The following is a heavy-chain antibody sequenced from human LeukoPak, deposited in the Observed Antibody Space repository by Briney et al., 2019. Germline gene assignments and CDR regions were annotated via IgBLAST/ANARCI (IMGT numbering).Heavy chain of an antibody. CDR2: ISSSGSTI. Sequence: PGGSLRLSCAASGFTFSSYEMNWVRQAPGKGLEWVSYISSSGSTIYYADSVKGRFTISRDNAKNSLYLQMNSLRAEDTAIYYCAKDVVPDSGWDLDYWGQGTLVTVSS. CDR3: AKDVVPDSGWDLDY. D-gene: IGHD6-19*01. V-gene: IGHV3-48*03. J-gene: IGHJ4*02. CDR1: GFTFSSYE.